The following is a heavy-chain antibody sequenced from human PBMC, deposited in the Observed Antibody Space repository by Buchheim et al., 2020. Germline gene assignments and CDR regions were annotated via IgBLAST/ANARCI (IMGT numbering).Heavy chain of an antibody. CDR3: VGTLRGDYYYGMDV. V-gene: IGHV3-23*01. CDR2: ISGSGGST. CDR1: GFTFSSYA. D-gene: IGHD2-15*01. J-gene: IGHJ6*02. Sequence: EVQLLESGGGLVQPGGSLRLSCAASGFTFSSYAMSWVRQAPGEGLEWVSAISGSGGSTYYADPVEGRFTISRDNSKNTLYLQMTSLRAEDTAVYYCVGTLRGDYYYGMDVWGQGTT.